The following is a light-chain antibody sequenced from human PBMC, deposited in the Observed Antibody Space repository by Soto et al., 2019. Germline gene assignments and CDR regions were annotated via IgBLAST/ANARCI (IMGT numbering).Light chain of an antibody. CDR1: QSVNSS. Sequence: EIVLTQSPGTLSLSPGERATLSCRASQSVNSSLAWYQQIPGQAPRLLIYGASSRATGIPDRFSGSGSGTDFTLTISRLEPEDFAVYYCQQYNNWPATFGQGTKVDI. J-gene: IGKJ1*01. V-gene: IGKV3-20*01. CDR2: GAS. CDR3: QQYNNWPAT.